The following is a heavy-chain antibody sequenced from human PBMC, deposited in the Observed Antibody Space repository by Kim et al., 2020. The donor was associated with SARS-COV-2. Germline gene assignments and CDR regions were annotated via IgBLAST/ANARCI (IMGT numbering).Heavy chain of an antibody. CDR3: ARVSPKSSGWVHGL. Sequence: ASVKVSCKASGYIFTSYGFSWMRQAPGQGLEWVGWISANNGNTQYAQKMQGRVILTTDTSTSTAYMELRSLRYEDTAVYYCARVSPKSSGWVHGLWGQGTLVTVSS. CDR1: GYIFTSYG. V-gene: IGHV1-18*01. CDR2: ISANNGNT. J-gene: IGHJ4*02. D-gene: IGHD6-19*01.